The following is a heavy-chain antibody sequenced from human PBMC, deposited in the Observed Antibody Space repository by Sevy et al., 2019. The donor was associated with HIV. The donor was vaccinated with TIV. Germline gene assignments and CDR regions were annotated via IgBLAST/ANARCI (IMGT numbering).Heavy chain of an antibody. CDR1: DESFSGYY. J-gene: IGHJ5*02. Sequence: SETLSLTCAVHDESFSGYYWNWIRQLPGKGLEWIGEINESGITYYNPSLKSRVTISVDTSKKQFYLKLNSVTAVDSAVYFCARSPPVVVVPGAPSWFDPWGQGTLVTVSS. CDR2: INESGIT. D-gene: IGHD2-2*01. V-gene: IGHV4-34*01. CDR3: ARSPPVVVVPGAPSWFDP.